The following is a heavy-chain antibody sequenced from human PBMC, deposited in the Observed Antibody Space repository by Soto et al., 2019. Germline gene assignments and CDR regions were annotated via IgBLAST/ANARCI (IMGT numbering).Heavy chain of an antibody. D-gene: IGHD5-12*01. CDR3: ARAYGGLDNGLDV. V-gene: IGHV4-59*01. J-gene: IGHJ6*02. CDR2: IYYSGST. Sequence: PSETLSLTCTVSGDSIRSYYWTWIRQPPGKGLELIGYIYYSGSTRYNPSLKSRVTISVDMSKNQFSLKPSSVIAADTAVYYCARAYGGLDNGLDVWGQGTAVTVSS. CDR1: GDSIRSYY.